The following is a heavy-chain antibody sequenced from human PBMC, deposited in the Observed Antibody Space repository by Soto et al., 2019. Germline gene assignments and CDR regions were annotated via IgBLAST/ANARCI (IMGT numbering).Heavy chain of an antibody. V-gene: IGHV1-3*01. J-gene: IGHJ4*02. D-gene: IGHD2-2*01. CDR2: VNAGSGNT. Sequence: ASVKVSCKTSGYSFIHYAIHWVRQAPGQRLEWMGWVNAGSGNTKYSQQFQGRVTITRDTSASIAYMELSSLRSEDTAVYYCARAVPDAPHYYYDNCGQGTLVTVSS. CDR1: GYSFIHYA. CDR3: ARAVPDAPHYYYDN.